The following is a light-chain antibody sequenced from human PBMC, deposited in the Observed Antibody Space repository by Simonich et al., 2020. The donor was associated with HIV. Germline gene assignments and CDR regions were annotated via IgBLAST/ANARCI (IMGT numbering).Light chain of an antibody. V-gene: IGLV3-25*03. CDR1: SLPKQY. CDR2: KAS. J-gene: IGLJ3*02. CDR3: QSADNSGTYRA. Sequence: SYELTQPPSVSVSPGQTARITCSGDSLPKQYAYWYQQKPGQAPVLVIYKASERPSGIPERFSGSSSGTTVTLTISGVQAEDEADYYCQSADNSGTYRAFGGGTKLTVL.